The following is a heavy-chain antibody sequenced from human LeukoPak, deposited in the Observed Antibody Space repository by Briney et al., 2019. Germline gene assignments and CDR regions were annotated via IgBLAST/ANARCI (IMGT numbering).Heavy chain of an antibody. CDR3: ARCYYGSGRVDYMDV. Sequence: PSETLSLTCTVSGGSISSYYWSWIRQPAGKGLEWIGRIYTSGSTNYNPSLKSRVTISVDTSKNQFSLKLSSVTAADTAVYYCARCYYGSGRVDYMDVWGKGTTVTISS. J-gene: IGHJ6*03. CDR2: IYTSGST. D-gene: IGHD3-10*01. V-gene: IGHV4-4*07. CDR1: GGSISSYY.